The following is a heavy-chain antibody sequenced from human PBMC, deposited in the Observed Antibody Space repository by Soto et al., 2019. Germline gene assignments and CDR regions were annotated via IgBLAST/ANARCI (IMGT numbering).Heavy chain of an antibody. J-gene: IGHJ4*02. V-gene: IGHV3-30*18. Sequence: GGSLRLSCAASGFTCSSYGMHWVRQAPGKGLEWVAVISYDGSNKYYADSVKGRFTISRDNSKNTLYLQMNSLRAEDTAVYYCAKEAPSWDFDYWGQGTLVTVSS. CDR2: ISYDGSNK. CDR1: GFTCSSYG. CDR3: AKEAPSWDFDY. D-gene: IGHD6-13*01.